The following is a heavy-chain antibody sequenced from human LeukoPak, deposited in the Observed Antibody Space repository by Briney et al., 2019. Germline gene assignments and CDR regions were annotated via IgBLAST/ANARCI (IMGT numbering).Heavy chain of an antibody. V-gene: IGHV3-9*01. D-gene: IGHD3-22*01. J-gene: IGHJ4*02. Sequence: GGSLRLSCAASGFTFDDYVMPWVRQAPGKGLEWVSGISWNSGSIGYADSVKGRFTISRDNAKNSLYLQMNSLRAEDTALYYCAKGGSGFTNYFDYWGQGTLVTVSS. CDR1: GFTFDDYV. CDR2: ISWNSGSI. CDR3: AKGGSGFTNYFDY.